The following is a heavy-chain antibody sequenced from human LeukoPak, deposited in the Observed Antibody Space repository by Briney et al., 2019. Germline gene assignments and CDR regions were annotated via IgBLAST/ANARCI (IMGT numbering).Heavy chain of an antibody. D-gene: IGHD2-2*01. CDR2: IYYSGST. CDR1: GGSISSSSYY. CDR3: ARAVPATVGYFDY. J-gene: IGHJ4*02. Sequence: PSETLSLTCTVSGGSISSSSYYWGWIRQPPGKGLEWIGSIYYSGSTNYNPSLKSRVTISVDTSKNQFSLKLSSVTAADTAVYYCARAVPATVGYFDYWGQGTLVTVSS. V-gene: IGHV4-39*07.